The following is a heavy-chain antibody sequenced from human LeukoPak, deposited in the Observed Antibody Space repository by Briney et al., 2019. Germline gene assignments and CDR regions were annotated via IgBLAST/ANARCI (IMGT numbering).Heavy chain of an antibody. CDR2: ISYDGSNK. CDR3: AKGNSGWYLAFDY. D-gene: IGHD6-19*01. CDR1: GFTFSSYA. Sequence: GGSLRLSCAASGFTFSSYAMHWVRQAPGKGLEWVAVISYDGSNKYYADSVKGRFTISRDNSKNTLYLQMNSLRAEDTAVYYCAKGNSGWYLAFDYWGQGTLVTVSS. V-gene: IGHV3-30*04. J-gene: IGHJ4*02.